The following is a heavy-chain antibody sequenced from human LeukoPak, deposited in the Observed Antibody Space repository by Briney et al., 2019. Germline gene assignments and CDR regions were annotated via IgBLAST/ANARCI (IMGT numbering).Heavy chain of an antibody. V-gene: IGHV5-51*01. Sequence: GESLKISCKGSGYNFANYWIGWVRQMPGKGLECMGIIYPGDSDIRYSPSFQGQVTISADKSINTAYLQWSSLKASDTAMYYCARWGQWFGPWGQGTLVTVSS. CDR3: ARWGQWFGP. D-gene: IGHD3-16*01. CDR1: GYNFANYW. J-gene: IGHJ5*02. CDR2: IYPGDSDI.